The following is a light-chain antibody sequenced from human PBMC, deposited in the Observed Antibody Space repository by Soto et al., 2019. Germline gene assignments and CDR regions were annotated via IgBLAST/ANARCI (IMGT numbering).Light chain of an antibody. V-gene: IGKV1-13*02. CDR1: QGIRGA. Sequence: AIQLTQSPSSLSASVGVRVTITCRASQGIRGALAWYQQKPGKPPKLLIFDVSSLQSGVPSRFSGSGSGTDFTLTISSLQPEDFATYYCRQFNTYPITFGQGTRLEIK. CDR2: DVS. J-gene: IGKJ5*01. CDR3: RQFNTYPIT.